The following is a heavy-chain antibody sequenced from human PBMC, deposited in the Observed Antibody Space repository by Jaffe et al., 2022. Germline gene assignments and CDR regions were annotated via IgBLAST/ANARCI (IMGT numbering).Heavy chain of an antibody. Sequence: VQLVQSGAEVKKPGESLKISCKGSGYTFSDYWIAWVRQMPGKGLEWMGFIYAGDSQTIYGQSFQGQVTFSADKSISTAFLQWNSLKASDTATYYCVRSSYYLDTSGDARWFDPWGQGTLVIVSS. CDR2: IYAGDSQT. D-gene: IGHD1-26*01. J-gene: IGHJ5*02. CDR3: VRSSYYLDTSGDARWFDP. V-gene: IGHV5-51*03. CDR1: GYTFSDYW.